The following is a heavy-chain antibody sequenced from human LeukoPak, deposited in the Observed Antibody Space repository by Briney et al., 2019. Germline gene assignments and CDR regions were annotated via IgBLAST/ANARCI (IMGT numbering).Heavy chain of an antibody. CDR1: GFTFSSYG. CDR3: ARGGQLWFSGYYFDY. Sequence: GGSLRLSCAASGFTFSSYGMHWVRQAPGKGLEWVAVIWFGGSNKYYADSVKGRFTISRDNSKNTLCLQMNSLRAEDTAVYYCARGGQLWFSGYYFDYWGQGTLVTVSS. V-gene: IGHV3-33*01. D-gene: IGHD5-18*01. CDR2: IWFGGSNK. J-gene: IGHJ4*02.